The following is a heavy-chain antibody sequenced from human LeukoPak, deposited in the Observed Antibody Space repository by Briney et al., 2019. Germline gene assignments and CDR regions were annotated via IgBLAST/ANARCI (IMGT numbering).Heavy chain of an antibody. Sequence: PGESLRLSCAPSGFIFSDYYMSWVRQAPGKGPEWVSYITDSGNEIYYADSVKGRFTISRDNAKNSLFLQMNSLRAEDTAVYYCARLGHYAFDMWGQGAVVTVSS. V-gene: IGHV3-11*01. CDR2: ITDSGNEI. CDR1: GFIFSDYY. CDR3: ARLGHYAFDM. D-gene: IGHD3-16*01. J-gene: IGHJ3*02.